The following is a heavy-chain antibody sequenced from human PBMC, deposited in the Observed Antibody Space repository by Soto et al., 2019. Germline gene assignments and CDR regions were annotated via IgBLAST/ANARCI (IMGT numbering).Heavy chain of an antibody. CDR3: AKEKISTSCCNWFDP. CDR2: ISDGVGTT. V-gene: IGHV3-23*01. CDR1: GFTFNNYA. J-gene: IGHJ5*02. Sequence: GGSLRLSCEASGFTFNNYALSWVRQAPGKGLEWVSTISDGVGTTYYADSVKGRFTISRDNSKNTLYLQVNSLRAEDTAVYYCAKEKISTSCCNWFDPWGQGTLVTVSS. D-gene: IGHD2-2*01.